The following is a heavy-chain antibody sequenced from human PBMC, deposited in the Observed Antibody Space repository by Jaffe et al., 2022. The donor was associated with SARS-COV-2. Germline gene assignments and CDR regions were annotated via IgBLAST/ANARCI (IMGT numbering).Heavy chain of an antibody. J-gene: IGHJ4*02. V-gene: IGHV3-30*04. Sequence: QVQLVESGGGVVQPGRSLRLSCAASGFTFSSYAMHWVRQAPGKGLEWVAVISYDGSNKYYADSVKGRFTISRDNSKNTLYLQMNSLRAEDTAVYYCASGKEGLDLDYWGQGTLVTVSS. D-gene: IGHD6-19*01. CDR2: ISYDGSNK. CDR3: ASGKEGLDLDY. CDR1: GFTFSSYA.